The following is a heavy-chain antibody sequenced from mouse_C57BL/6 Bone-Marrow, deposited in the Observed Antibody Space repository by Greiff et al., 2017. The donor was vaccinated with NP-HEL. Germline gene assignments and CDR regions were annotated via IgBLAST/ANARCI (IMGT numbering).Heavy chain of an antibody. CDR2: IYPGDGDT. V-gene: IGHV1-82*01. CDR3: ARSCGAYYSNYGAMDY. Sequence: VQLQQSGPELVKPGASVKISCKASGYAFSSSWMNWVKQRPGKGLEWIGRIYPGDGDTNYNGKFKGKATLTADKSSSTAYMQLSSLTSEDSAVYFCARSCGAYYSNYGAMDYWGQGASVTVAS. CDR1: GYAFSSSW. J-gene: IGHJ4*01. D-gene: IGHD2-5*01.